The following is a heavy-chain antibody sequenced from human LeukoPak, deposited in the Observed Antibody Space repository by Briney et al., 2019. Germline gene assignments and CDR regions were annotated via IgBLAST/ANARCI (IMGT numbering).Heavy chain of an antibody. CDR3: ARVTQTLLWFGEFSD. CDR2: ISHDGSNK. Sequence: GRSLRLSCAASGFTFSSHAIHWVRQPPGKGLEWVAVISHDGSNKNYADSVKGRFTISRDNSKDTLYLQMSSLRTEDTALYYCARVTQTLLWFGEFSDWGRGTLVTVSS. V-gene: IGHV3-30*04. CDR1: GFTFSSHA. J-gene: IGHJ4*02. D-gene: IGHD3-10*01.